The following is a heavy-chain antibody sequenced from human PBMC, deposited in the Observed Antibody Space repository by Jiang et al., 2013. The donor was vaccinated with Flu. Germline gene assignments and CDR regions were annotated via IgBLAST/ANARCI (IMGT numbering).Heavy chain of an antibody. CDR3: AREDVSAVAVHFDY. V-gene: IGHV6-1*01. Sequence: YYRSKWYNDYAVSVKSRITINPDTSKNQFSLQLNSVTPEDTAVYYCAREDVSAVAVHFDYWGQGTLVTVSS. D-gene: IGHD6-19*01. CDR2: YYRSKWYN. J-gene: IGHJ4*02.